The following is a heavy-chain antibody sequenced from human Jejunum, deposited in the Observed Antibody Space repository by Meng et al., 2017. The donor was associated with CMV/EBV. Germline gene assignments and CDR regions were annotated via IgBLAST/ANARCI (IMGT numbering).Heavy chain of an antibody. Sequence: QVQLQQWGAGLLRPSETLSLTCSVYGGSFSGYQWSWIRQPPGKGLEWIGEINHGGSTNYNPSLKSRVTISVDTTKNQFSLKLSSVTAADTALYYCARGTTGRWLQSGPYFDYWGQAILVTVSS. J-gene: IGHJ4*02. D-gene: IGHD5-24*01. V-gene: IGHV4-34*01. CDR2: INHGGST. CDR3: ARGTTGRWLQSGPYFDY. CDR1: GGSFSGYQ.